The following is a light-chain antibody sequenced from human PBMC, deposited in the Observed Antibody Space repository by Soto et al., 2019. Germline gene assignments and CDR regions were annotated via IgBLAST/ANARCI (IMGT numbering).Light chain of an antibody. CDR1: SSDVGGYNY. Sequence: QSALTQPRSVSGSPGQSITISCTGTSSDVGGYNYVSWYRQHPGKAPKLMIYDVSKRPSGVPDRFSGSKSGNTASLTISGLQDEDEADYYCCSYAGSYTLYVFGTGTKLTVL. CDR2: DVS. J-gene: IGLJ1*01. V-gene: IGLV2-11*01. CDR3: CSYAGSYTLYV.